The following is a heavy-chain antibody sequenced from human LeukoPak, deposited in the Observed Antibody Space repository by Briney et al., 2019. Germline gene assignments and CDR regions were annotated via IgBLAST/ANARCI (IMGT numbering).Heavy chain of an antibody. J-gene: IGHJ4*02. CDR3: ARGGPFPSGSSSREYSSDY. Sequence: ASVKVSCKASGYDFINYGISWVRQAPGQGLEWMGWRSIYNGNTDYKLQGRVTMTTDTSTSTTYMDVRSLRSDDTAVYYCARGGPFPSGSSSREYSSDYWGQATLVTVSS. D-gene: IGHD6-6*01. CDR1: GYDFINYG. V-gene: IGHV1-18*01. CDR2: RSIYNGNT.